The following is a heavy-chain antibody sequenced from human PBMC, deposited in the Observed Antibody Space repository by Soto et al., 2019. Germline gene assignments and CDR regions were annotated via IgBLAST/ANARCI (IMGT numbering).Heavy chain of an antibody. CDR2: IKSKTDGGTT. J-gene: IGHJ6*02. CDR3: TTDRSPYYDFWSGYLSYYYYYGMDV. CDR1: GFTFSNAW. D-gene: IGHD3-3*01. V-gene: IGHV3-15*07. Sequence: EVQLVESGGGLVKPGGSLRLSCAASGFTFSNAWMNWVRQAPGKGLEWVGRIKSKTDGGTTDYAAPVKGRFTISRDDSKNTLYQQMNSLKTEDTAVYYCTTDRSPYYDFWSGYLSYYYYYGMDVWGQGTTVTVSS.